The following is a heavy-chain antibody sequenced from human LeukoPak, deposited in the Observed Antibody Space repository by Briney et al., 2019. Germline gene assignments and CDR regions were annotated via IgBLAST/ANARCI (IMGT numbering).Heavy chain of an antibody. D-gene: IGHD3-10*01. CDR3: ARDNYYGSGNDY. V-gene: IGHV3-30*04. CDR1: GIAFSAAL. CDR2: ISYDGSNK. Sequence: GGSLRLSCAASGIAFSAALMCWVRQAPGEGLEWVGVISYDGSNKYYADSVKGRFTISRDNSKNTLYLQMNSLRAEDTAVYYCARDNYYGSGNDYWGQGTLVTVSS. J-gene: IGHJ4*02.